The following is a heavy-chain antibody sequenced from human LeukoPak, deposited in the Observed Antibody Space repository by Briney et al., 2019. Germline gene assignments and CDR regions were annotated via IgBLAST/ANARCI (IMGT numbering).Heavy chain of an antibody. D-gene: IGHD1-7*01. J-gene: IGHJ5*02. CDR3: ARGPTSWYNWNYPNWFDP. V-gene: IGHV4-59*01. CDR2: IYYSGST. CDR1: GGSISSYY. Sequence: SETLSLTCTVSGGSISSYYWSWIRQPPGKGLEWIGYIYYSGSTNYNPSLKSRVTISVDTSKNQFSLKLSSVTAADTAVYHCARGPTSWYNWNYPNWFDPWGQGTLVTVSS.